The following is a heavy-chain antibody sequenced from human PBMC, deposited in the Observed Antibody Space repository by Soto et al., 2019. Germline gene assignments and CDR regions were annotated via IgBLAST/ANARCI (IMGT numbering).Heavy chain of an antibody. D-gene: IGHD3-10*01. CDR2: MNPNSGNT. V-gene: IGHV1-8*01. CDR3: ATHLRDMVRGVPAPDAFDI. CDR1: GYTFTSYD. J-gene: IGHJ3*02. Sequence: QVQLVQSGAEVKKPGASVKVSCKASGYTFTSYDINWVRQATGQGLEWMGWMNPNSGNTGYAQKFQGRDTRTRNTPISTACMELSSLRSEDTAVYYCATHLRDMVRGVPAPDAFDIWGQGTMVTVSS.